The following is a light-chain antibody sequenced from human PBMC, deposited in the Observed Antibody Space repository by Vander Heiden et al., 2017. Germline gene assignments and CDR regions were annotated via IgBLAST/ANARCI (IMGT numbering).Light chain of an antibody. CDR2: AAS. CDR3: QKYDSAPLT. Sequence: DIQMTQSRSSLSASVGDRVTITCRASQGIYNYLAWYQRKPGKVPKLLIYAASTLQSGVPTRFGGSGSGTDFTLTSSSLQPEDVATYYCQKYDSAPLTVGGGTTVEIK. V-gene: IGKV1-27*01. CDR1: QGIYNY. J-gene: IGKJ4*01.